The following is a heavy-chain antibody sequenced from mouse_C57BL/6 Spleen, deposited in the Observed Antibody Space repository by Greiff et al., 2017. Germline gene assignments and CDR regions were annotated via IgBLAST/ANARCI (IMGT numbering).Heavy chain of an antibody. Sequence: EVKLMESGGGLVKPGGSLKLSCAASGFTFSSYTMSWVRQTPEKRLEWVATISGGGGNTYYPDSVKGRFTISRDNAKNTLYLQMSSLRSEDTALDYCARQRGSDYAHYYAMDYWGQGTSVTVSS. CDR2: ISGGGGNT. V-gene: IGHV5-9*01. J-gene: IGHJ4*01. CDR3: ARQRGSDYAHYYAMDY. CDR1: GFTFSSYT. D-gene: IGHD2-4*01.